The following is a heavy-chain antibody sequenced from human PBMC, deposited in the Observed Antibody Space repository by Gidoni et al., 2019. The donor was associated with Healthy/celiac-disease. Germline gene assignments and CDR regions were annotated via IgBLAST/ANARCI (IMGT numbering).Heavy chain of an antibody. CDR2: IIPIFGTA. CDR3: AVRGGNSVPDAFDI. J-gene: IGHJ3*02. CDR1: GGTFSSYA. Sequence: LVQSGAELKKPGSSVKVSCKASGGTFSSYAISWVRQAPGQGLEWMGGIIPIFGTANYAQKFQGRVTITADESTSTAYMELSSLRSEDTAVYYCAVRGGNSVPDAFDIWGQGTMVTVSS. D-gene: IGHD2-21*02. V-gene: IGHV1-69*01.